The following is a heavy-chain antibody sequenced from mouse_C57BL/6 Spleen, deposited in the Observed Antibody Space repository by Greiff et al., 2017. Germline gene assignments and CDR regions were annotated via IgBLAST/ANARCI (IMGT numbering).Heavy chain of an antibody. CDR3: ARPGTVYYFDY. CDR2: ISSGGSYT. CDR1: GFTFSSYG. J-gene: IGHJ2*01. D-gene: IGHD3-3*01. V-gene: IGHV5-6*01. Sequence: EVKVVESGGDLVKPGGSLKLSCAASGFTFSSYGMSWVRQTPDKRLEWVATISSGGSYTYYPDSVKGRFTISRDNAKNTLYLQMSSLKSEDTAMYYCARPGTVYYFDYWGQGTTLTVSS.